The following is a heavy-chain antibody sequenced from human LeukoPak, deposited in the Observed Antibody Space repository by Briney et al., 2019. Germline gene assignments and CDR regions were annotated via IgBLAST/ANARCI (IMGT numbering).Heavy chain of an antibody. D-gene: IGHD6-19*01. CDR2: IYYTGAT. CDR3: ARGRVAGGYYFDY. CDR1: GGSISSYY. Sequence: SETLSLTCTVSGGSISSYYWSWIRQPPGKGLEWIGYIYYTGATNYSPSLKSPVTISLDTSKNQFSLKRSSVAAADTAVYYCARGRVAGGYYFDYWGQGTLVTVSS. J-gene: IGHJ4*02. V-gene: IGHV4-59*01.